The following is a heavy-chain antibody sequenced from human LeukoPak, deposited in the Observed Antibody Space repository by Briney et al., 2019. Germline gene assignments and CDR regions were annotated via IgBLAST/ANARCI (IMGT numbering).Heavy chain of an antibody. CDR2: IKQDEGEK. D-gene: IGHD1-26*01. V-gene: IGHV3-7*01. CDR3: ARGRSGSHDAFDI. CDR1: GFNFGAYW. Sequence: GGSLRLSSASSGFNFGAYWMSWVRQAPGKGLEWVATIKQDEGEKYYVDSVKGRFTISRDNAKNSLYLQMNSLRAEDTAVYYCARGRSGSHDAFDIWGQGTMVTVSS. J-gene: IGHJ3*02.